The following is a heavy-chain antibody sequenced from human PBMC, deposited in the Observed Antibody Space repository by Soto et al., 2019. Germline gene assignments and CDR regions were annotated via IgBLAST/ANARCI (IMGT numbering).Heavy chain of an antibody. CDR2: ISYDGNNK. J-gene: IGHJ6*02. CDR3: GRGGSCTSATCGEFEYYYSYGMDV. V-gene: IGHV3-30*04. CDR1: GFTFSNYS. D-gene: IGHD2-2*01. Sequence: GGSLRLSCAASGFTFSNYSIHWVRQAPGKGLEWVAIISYDGNNKYNADSVKGRFTISRDNSKNTLYLQMKSLRAEDTAVYDCGRGGSCTSATCGEFEYYYSYGMDVWGQGTTVAVSS.